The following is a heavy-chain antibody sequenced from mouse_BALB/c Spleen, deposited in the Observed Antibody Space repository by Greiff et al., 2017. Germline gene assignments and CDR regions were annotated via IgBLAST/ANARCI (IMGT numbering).Heavy chain of an antibody. Sequence: VQLKESGPSLVKPSQTLSLTCSVTGDSITSGYWNWIRKFPGNKLEYMGYISYSGSTYYNPSLKSRISITRDTSKNQYYLQLNSVTTEDTATYYCAREGWLREDAMDYWGQGTSVTVSS. V-gene: IGHV3-8*02. CDR1: GDSITSGY. D-gene: IGHD2-2*01. CDR2: ISYSGST. CDR3: AREGWLREDAMDY. J-gene: IGHJ4*01.